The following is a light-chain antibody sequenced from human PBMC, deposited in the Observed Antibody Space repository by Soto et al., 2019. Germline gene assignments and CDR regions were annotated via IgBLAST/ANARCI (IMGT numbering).Light chain of an antibody. CDR1: QSISSW. CDR3: QQYNSYWT. CDR2: KAS. V-gene: IGKV1-5*03. J-gene: IGKJ1*01. Sequence: DIQMTQSPSTLSSSVGDRFTITCRASQSISSWLAWYQQKPGKAPKLLIYKASSLESGVPSRFSGSGSGTEFTLTISSLQPDDFATYYCQQYNSYWTFGQGTKVDIK.